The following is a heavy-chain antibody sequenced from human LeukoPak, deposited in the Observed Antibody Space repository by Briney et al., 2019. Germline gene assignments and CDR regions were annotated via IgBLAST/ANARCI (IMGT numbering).Heavy chain of an antibody. CDR2: ISAYNGNT. J-gene: IGHJ5*02. V-gene: IGHV1-18*01. CDR1: GYTFTSYG. D-gene: IGHD6-19*01. Sequence: ASVTVSCKASGYTFTSYGISWVRQAPGQGLEWMGWISAYNGNTNYAQKLQGRVTMTTDTSTSTAYMELRSLRSDDTAVYYCAKGGGGWYARNWFDPWGQGTLVTVSS. CDR3: AKGGGGWYARNWFDP.